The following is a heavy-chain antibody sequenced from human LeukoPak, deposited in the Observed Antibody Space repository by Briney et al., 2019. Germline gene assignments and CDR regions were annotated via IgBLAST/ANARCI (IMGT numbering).Heavy chain of an antibody. CDR3: ARYFYDRGSHCRGRYFDS. V-gene: IGHV4-39*01. D-gene: IGHD2/OR15-2a*01. CDR1: GGSITSYNHH. J-gene: IGHJ4*02. CDR2: IYYTGNT. Sequence: SETLSLTCTVSGGSITSYNHHWGWIRQPPGKGREYIGLIYYTGNTYFNPSLRSRVTISVDTSKNQFSLKLTSVTAADTAVYSCARYFYDRGSHCRGRYFDSWGQGTLVAVSS.